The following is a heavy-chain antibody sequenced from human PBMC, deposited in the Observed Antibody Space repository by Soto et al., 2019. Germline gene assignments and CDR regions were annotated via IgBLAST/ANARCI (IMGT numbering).Heavy chain of an antibody. J-gene: IGHJ6*03. CDR1: GFTFSSYW. V-gene: IGHV3-74*01. D-gene: IGHD1-1*01. CDR2: INSDGSST. CDR3: ARPNWNDRPDYYYMDV. Sequence: PGGSLRLSCAASGFTFSSYWMHWVRQAPGKGLVWVSRINSDGSSTNYADSVKGRFTISRDNAKNTLYLQMNSLRAEDTAVYYCARPNWNDRPDYYYMDVWGKGTTVTVSS.